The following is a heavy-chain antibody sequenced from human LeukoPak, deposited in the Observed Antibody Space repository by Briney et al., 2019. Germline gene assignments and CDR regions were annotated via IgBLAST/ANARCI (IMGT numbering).Heavy chain of an antibody. CDR3: AAELKIGDIYFDS. CDR2: IVVGTGGT. V-gene: IGHV1-58*02. Sequence: ASVKVSCKASGFTFSTSVMHWVRLTRGPRREWIGWIVVGTGGTSYAQNFQGRVTLTRDMSTNTVSMEVSSLTSEDTATYYCAAELKIGDIYFDSWGQGTLVTVSS. CDR1: GFTFSTSV. D-gene: IGHD3-3*01. J-gene: IGHJ5*01.